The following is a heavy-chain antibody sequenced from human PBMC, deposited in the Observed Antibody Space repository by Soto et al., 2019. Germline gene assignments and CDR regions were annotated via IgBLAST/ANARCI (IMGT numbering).Heavy chain of an antibody. J-gene: IGHJ5*02. V-gene: IGHV4-59*01. CDR3: ARAVFGELLYNWFDP. D-gene: IGHD3-10*02. Sequence: SETLSLTCTVSCGSISSYYWSWIRQPPGKGLEWIGYIYYSGGTNYNPSLKSRVTISVDTSKNQFSLKLSSVTAADTAVYYCARAVFGELLYNWFDPWGQGTLVTVSS. CDR2: IYYSGGT. CDR1: CGSISSYY.